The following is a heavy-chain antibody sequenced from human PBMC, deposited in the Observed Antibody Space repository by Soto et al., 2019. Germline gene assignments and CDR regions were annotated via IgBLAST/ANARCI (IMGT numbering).Heavy chain of an antibody. D-gene: IGHD3-16*02. J-gene: IGHJ4*02. CDR3: AKDIKRYDYIWGSYRYTPGGFDY. V-gene: IGHV3-9*01. CDR2: ISWNSGSI. Sequence: PGGSLRLSCAASGFTFDDYAMHWVRQAPGKGLEWDSGISWNSGSIGYADSVKGRFTISRDNAKNSLYLQMNSLRAEDTALYYCAKDIKRYDYIWGSYRYTPGGFDYWGQGTLVTVSS. CDR1: GFTFDDYA.